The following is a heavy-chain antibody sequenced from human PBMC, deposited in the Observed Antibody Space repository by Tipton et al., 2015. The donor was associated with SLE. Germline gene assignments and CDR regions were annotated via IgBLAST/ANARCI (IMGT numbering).Heavy chain of an antibody. CDR2: ISWNSGSI. CDR3: AKDINSGNWNLPYGMDV. J-gene: IGHJ6*02. V-gene: IGHV3-9*01. CDR1: GFTFSNAW. D-gene: IGHD1-1*01. Sequence: RSLRLSCAASGFTFSNAWMSWVRQAPGKGLEWVSGISWNSGSIGYADSVKGRFTISRDNAKNSLYLQMNSLRAEDTALYYCAKDINSGNWNLPYGMDVWGQGTTVTVSS.